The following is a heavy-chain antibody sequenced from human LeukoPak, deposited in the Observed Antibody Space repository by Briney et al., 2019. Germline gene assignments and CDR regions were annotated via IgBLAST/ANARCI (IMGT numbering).Heavy chain of an antibody. D-gene: IGHD6-19*01. CDR2: INPSGGST. CDR3: ATPPLRRAVAGGGYYFDY. V-gene: IGHV1-46*01. J-gene: IGHJ4*02. Sequence: ASVKVSCKASGYTFTSYYMHWVRQAPGQGLEWMGIINPSGGSTSYAQKFQGRVTMTRDTSTSTVYMELSSLRSEDTAVYYCATPPLRRAVAGGGYYFDYWGQGTLVTVSS. CDR1: GYTFTSYY.